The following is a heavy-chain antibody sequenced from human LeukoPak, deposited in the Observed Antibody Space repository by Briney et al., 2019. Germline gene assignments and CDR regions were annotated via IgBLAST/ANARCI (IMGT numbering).Heavy chain of an antibody. CDR3: ASASSHRIAAGRDY. CDR2: INSDGSSR. CDR1: GFTFSNYW. V-gene: IGHV3-74*01. Sequence: PGGSLRLSCAASGFTFSNYWMHWVRQAPGKGLVWVSRINSDGSSRNYADSVKGRFTISRDNAKNTLYLQMSSLRAEDTAVYYCASASSHRIAAGRDYWGQGTLVTVSS. D-gene: IGHD6-13*01. J-gene: IGHJ4*02.